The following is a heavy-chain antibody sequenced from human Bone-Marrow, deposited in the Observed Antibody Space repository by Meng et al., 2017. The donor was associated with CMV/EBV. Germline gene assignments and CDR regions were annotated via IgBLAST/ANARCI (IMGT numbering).Heavy chain of an antibody. D-gene: IGHD6-13*01. J-gene: IGHJ4*02. V-gene: IGHV3-23*01. Sequence: GESLKISCAASGFTFSSYAMSWVRQAPGKGLEWVSAISGSGGSTYYADSVKGRFTISRDNSKNTLYLPMNSLRAEDTAVYYCAKLLSIAAPIGDYYFDYWGQGTLVTVSS. CDR1: GFTFSSYA. CDR3: AKLLSIAAPIGDYYFDY. CDR2: ISGSGGST.